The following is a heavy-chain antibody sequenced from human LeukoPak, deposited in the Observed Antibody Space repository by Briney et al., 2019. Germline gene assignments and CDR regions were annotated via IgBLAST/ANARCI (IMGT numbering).Heavy chain of an antibody. CDR2: INWKGGST. D-gene: IGHD1-1*01. J-gene: IGHJ6*03. CDR3: ARVLRLERPYYYYYMDV. Sequence: TGGSLRLSCAASGCTSDDYGMSLVRQAPGEGLGWGSGINWKGGSTGYADSVKGRFTIFRGNAKNFLYPQMNSLRAEDTALYHCARVLRLERPYYYYYMDVWGKGTTVTGSS. V-gene: IGHV3-20*01. CDR1: GCTSDDYG.